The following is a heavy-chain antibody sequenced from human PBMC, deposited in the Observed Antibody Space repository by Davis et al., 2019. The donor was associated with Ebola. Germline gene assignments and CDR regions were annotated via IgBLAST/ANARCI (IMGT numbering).Heavy chain of an antibody. CDR3: ARSPTTPVRFLWYFDL. CDR1: GFSLSTSGVG. Sequence: SGPTLVKPTQTLTLTCTFSGFSLSTSGVGVGWIRQPPGKALEWLAHIFSNDEKSYSTSLKSRLTISKDTSKSQVVLTMTNMDPVDTATYYCARSPTTPVRFLWYFDLWGRGTLVTVSS. J-gene: IGHJ2*01. D-gene: IGHD4-23*01. CDR2: IFSNDEK. V-gene: IGHV2-26*01.